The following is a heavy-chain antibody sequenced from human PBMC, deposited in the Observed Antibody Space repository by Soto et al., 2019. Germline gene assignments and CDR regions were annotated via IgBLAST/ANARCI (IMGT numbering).Heavy chain of an antibody. V-gene: IGHV1-18*01. CDR1: GYTFTNYR. CDR3: ARDPGTYYYDSSGYFLDH. D-gene: IGHD3-22*01. CDR2: ISSYNGNT. Sequence: ASVKVSCKASGYTFTNYRISWVRLAPGQGLEWMGWISSYNGNTNYARKFQGRVTITTAASTSTAYMELRSLRSDDTAVYYCARDPGTYYYDSSGYFLDHWGQGTLVTVSS. J-gene: IGHJ4*02.